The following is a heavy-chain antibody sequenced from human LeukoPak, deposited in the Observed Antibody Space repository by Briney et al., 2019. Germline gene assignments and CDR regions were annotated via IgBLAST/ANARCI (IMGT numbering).Heavy chain of an antibody. CDR3: ACPKGPGNAFDI. J-gene: IGHJ3*02. CDR1: GFTFSSYA. CDR2: ISYDGSNK. V-gene: IGHV3-30-3*01. Sequence: AGGSLRLSCAASGFTFSSYAMHWVRQAPGKGLEWVAVISYDGSNKYYADSVKGRFTISRDNSKNTLYLQMNSLRAEDTAVYYCACPKGPGNAFDIWGQGTMVTVSS.